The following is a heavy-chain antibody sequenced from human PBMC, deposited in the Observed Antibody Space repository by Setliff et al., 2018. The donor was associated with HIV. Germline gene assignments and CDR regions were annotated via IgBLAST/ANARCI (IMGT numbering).Heavy chain of an antibody. Sequence: PGGSLRLSCAASGFTFSIYTINWVRQAPGKGLEWASSISSSGNYINYADSVKGRFTISRDNAKNSLDLQMNSLRAEDTAVYFCARSESSGYSLPYTRFDAWGQGALVTVSS. J-gene: IGHJ5*02. CDR2: ISSSGNYI. CDR1: GFTFSIYT. D-gene: IGHD3-22*01. V-gene: IGHV3-21*01. CDR3: ARSESSGYSLPYTRFDA.